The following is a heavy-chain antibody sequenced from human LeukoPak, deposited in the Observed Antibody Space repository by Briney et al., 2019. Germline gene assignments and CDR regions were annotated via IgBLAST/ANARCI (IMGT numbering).Heavy chain of an antibody. CDR1: GFTFSNYW. D-gene: IGHD3-3*01. V-gene: IGHV3-48*04. Sequence: AGGSLRLSCSASGFTFSNYWMNWVRQAPGKGLEWVSYISSSGSTIYYADSVKGRFTISRDNAKNSLYLQMNSLRAEDTAVYYCARELRRRSGWTNWGQGALVTVSS. CDR3: ARELRRRSGWTN. CDR2: ISSSGSTI. J-gene: IGHJ4*02.